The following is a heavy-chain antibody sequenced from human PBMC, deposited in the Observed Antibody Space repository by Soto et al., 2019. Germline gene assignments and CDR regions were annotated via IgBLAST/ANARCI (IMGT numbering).Heavy chain of an antibody. Sequence: LRLSCAASGFTLSDFYMSWIRQAPGKGLEWVSYISSSGSIIYYADSVKGRFTISRDDAKNSLYLQMNSLRAEDTAFYYCVREGSGGWYYFNYWGQGTLVTVSS. D-gene: IGHD6-19*01. CDR3: VREGSGGWYYFNY. CDR2: ISSSGSII. V-gene: IGHV3-11*01. CDR1: GFTLSDFY. J-gene: IGHJ4*02.